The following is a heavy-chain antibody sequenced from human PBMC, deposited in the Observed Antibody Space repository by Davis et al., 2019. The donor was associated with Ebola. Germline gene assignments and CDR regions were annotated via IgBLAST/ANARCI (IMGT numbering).Heavy chain of an antibody. CDR3: ARDSPAKYSYARSWFDP. V-gene: IGHV3-30*04. D-gene: IGHD5-18*01. CDR2: ISYDGSNK. CDR1: GFTFSSYT. Sequence: GESLKISCAASGFTFSSYTIHWVRQAPGKGLEWVAVISYDGSNKYYADSVKGRFTISRDNSKNTLYLQMNSLRAEDTAVYYCARDSPAKYSYARSWFDPWGQGTLVTVSS. J-gene: IGHJ5*02.